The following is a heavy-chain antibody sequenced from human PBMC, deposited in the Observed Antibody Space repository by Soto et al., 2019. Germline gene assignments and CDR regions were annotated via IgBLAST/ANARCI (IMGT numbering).Heavy chain of an antibody. V-gene: IGHV3-64*01. CDR2: INTNGVNT. J-gene: IGHJ4*02. D-gene: IGHD6-19*01. Sequence: VQLVESGGGLVQPGGSLRLSCAASGFTFSGYSMFWVRQAPGKGLEYVSAINTNGVNTFYAKSVKGRFTISRDNSKNTMYLQMGSLRAEDMAVYYCARGRVEDSSGWATYFDYWAREPWSPSPQ. CDR1: GFTFSGYS. CDR3: ARGRVEDSSGWATYFDY.